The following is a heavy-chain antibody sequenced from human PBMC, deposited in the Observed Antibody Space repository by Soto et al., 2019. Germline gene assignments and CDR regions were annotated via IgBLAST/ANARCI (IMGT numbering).Heavy chain of an antibody. Sequence: GASVKVSCKASGCAFSSSAISWVRQAPGQGLEWMGSFIPIFGAPIYAQNFQGRVTITADESTTTAYMELSSLRSDDTAVYYCASPLAYGDPGRHWGQGTLVTVS. J-gene: IGHJ4*02. CDR2: FIPIFGAP. D-gene: IGHD4-17*01. CDR3: ASPLAYGDPGRH. CDR1: GCAFSSSA. V-gene: IGHV1-69*13.